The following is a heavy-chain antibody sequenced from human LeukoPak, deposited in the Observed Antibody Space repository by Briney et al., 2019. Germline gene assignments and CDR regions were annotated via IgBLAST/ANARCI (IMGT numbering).Heavy chain of an antibody. Sequence: GGSLRLSCAASGYTFTNYNMYWVRQAPGKGLEWVSSISSTSNYIYYADSVRGRFTISRDNAKNSLYLQMNSLRSDDTAVYYCLRDPNSGGYQRWGQGTLVTVSS. D-gene: IGHD1-26*01. CDR1: GYTFTNYN. J-gene: IGHJ4*02. CDR2: ISSTSNYI. V-gene: IGHV3-21*04. CDR3: LRDPNSGGYQR.